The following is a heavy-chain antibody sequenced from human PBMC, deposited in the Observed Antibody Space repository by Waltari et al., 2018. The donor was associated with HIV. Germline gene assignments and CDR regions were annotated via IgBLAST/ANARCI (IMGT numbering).Heavy chain of an antibody. CDR2: ISSVGSYI. J-gene: IGHJ4*02. CDR1: VFTFPTHN. D-gene: IGHD3-16*02. CDR3: AGGGYDYAWGTYRPFDY. V-gene: IGHV3-21*03. Sequence: EVQLVESGGGLVKPGGSLRLSCAASVFTFPTHNMNWVRQAPGKGLEWVSSISSVGSYIYYPDSFKGRFTISRDNAKNSLYLQMNSLRAEDTAVYYCAGGGYDYAWGTYRPFDYWGQGTLVTVSS.